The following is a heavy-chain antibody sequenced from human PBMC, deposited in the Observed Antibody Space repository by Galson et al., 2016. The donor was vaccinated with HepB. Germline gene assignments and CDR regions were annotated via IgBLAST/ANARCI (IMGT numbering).Heavy chain of an antibody. CDR1: GFTFSTYG. Sequence: SLRLSCAVSGFTFSTYGMHWVRQAPGKGLEWVASISYDGSNKQYADSVKGRFTISRDNSKSTLYLQMSSLRVEDTAVYYCARGDQWEPRIFDSWGQGTLVTVSS. V-gene: IGHV3-30*03. J-gene: IGHJ4*02. CDR2: ISYDGSNK. D-gene: IGHD1-26*01. CDR3: ARGDQWEPRIFDS.